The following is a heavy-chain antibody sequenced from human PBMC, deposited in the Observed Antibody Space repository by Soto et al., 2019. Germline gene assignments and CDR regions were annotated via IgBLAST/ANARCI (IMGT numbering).Heavy chain of an antibody. J-gene: IGHJ6*02. CDR2: IYHSGST. D-gene: IGHD3-3*01. CDR3: ARSNGYDFWSGYSKNYYYGMDV. V-gene: IGHV4-34*01. CDR1: GGSFSGYY. Sequence: PSETLSLTCAVYGGSFSGYYWTWIRQPPGKGLEWIGYIYHSGSTYYNPSLKSRVTISVDRSKNQFSLKLSSVTAADTAVYYCARSNGYDFWSGYSKNYYYGMDVWGQGTTVTVSS.